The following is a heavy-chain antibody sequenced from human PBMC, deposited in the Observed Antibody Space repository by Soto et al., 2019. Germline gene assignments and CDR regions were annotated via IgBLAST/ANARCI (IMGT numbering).Heavy chain of an antibody. J-gene: IGHJ6*02. D-gene: IGHD6-13*01. CDR1: GYTFTGYY. CDR3: ARDKIAARWNVDYYYGMDV. V-gene: IGHV1-2*04. Sequence: GASVKVSCKASGYTFTGYYMHWVRQAPGQGLEWMGWINPNSGGTNYAQKFQGWVTMTRDTSISTAYMELSRLRSDDTAVYYCARDKIAARWNVDYYYGMDVWGQGTTVTVSS. CDR2: INPNSGGT.